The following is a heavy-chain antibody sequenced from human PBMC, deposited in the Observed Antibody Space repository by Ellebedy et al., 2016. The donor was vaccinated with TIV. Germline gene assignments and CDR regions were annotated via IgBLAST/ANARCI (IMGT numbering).Heavy chain of an antibody. CDR1: GFTFSSYF. V-gene: IGHV3-7*01. CDR3: ARGPATVFGVVKPLDY. CDR2: IKQDGSEK. D-gene: IGHD3-3*01. Sequence: GGSLRLSCAASGFTFSSYFMSWVRQAPGKGLEWVANIKQDGSEKYYVDSVKGRFTISRDNAKNSLYLQMNSLRPEDTAVYYCARGPATVFGVVKPLDYWGQGTLVTVSS. J-gene: IGHJ4*02.